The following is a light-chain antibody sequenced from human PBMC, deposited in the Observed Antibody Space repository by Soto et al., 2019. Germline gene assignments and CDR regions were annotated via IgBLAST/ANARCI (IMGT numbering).Light chain of an antibody. Sequence: ENVLTKSPSTLSLSPGERATLSCRASPSVTNFLAWYQQKPGQAPRLLIYGAFNRATGIPARFSGSGSGTDFTLTISSLVPEDFAVYYCQQRNIRTPVTFGQGARLEI. CDR3: QQRNIRTPVT. J-gene: IGKJ5*01. CDR2: GAF. V-gene: IGKV3-11*01. CDR1: PSVTNF.